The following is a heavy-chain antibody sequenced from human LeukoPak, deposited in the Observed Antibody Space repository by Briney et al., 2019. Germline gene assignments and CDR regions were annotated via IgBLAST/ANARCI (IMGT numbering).Heavy chain of an antibody. CDR1: GFTFSSYA. CDR3: AGGYGSGSYPPLH. CDR2: ISYDGSNK. J-gene: IGHJ4*02. V-gene: IGHV3-30*09. Sequence: PGRSLRLSCAASGFTFSSYAMHWVRQAPGKGLEWVAVISYDGSNKYYADSVKGRFAISRDNSKNTLYLQMNSLRAEDTAVYYCAGGYGSGSYPPLHWGQGTLVTVSS. D-gene: IGHD3-10*01.